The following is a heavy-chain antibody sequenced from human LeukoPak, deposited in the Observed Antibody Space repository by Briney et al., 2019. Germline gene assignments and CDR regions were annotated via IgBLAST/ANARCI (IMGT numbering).Heavy chain of an antibody. J-gene: IGHJ4*02. CDR3: ARDNPPGIAAAGIVGGPDY. V-gene: IGHV3-53*05. Sequence: GGSLRLSCAASGFTVSNNYMSWVRQAPGKKLEWVSDIYSDGTTFYADSVKGRFTISRDNSKNTLYLQMNSLRAEDTAVYYCARDNPPGIAAAGIVGGPDYWGQGTLVTVSS. CDR2: IYSDGTT. CDR1: GFTVSNNY. D-gene: IGHD6-13*01.